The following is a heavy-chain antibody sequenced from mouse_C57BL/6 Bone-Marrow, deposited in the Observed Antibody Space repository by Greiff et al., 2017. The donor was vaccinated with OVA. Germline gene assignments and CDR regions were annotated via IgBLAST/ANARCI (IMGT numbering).Heavy chain of an antibody. CDR3: ARVLCDLFDY. CDR1: GFTFSSYA. Sequence: EVQLQESGGGLVKPGGSLKLSCAASGFTFSSYATSWVRQTPEKRLEWVATISDGGSYTYYPDNVKGRFTISRDNAKNNLYLQMSHLKSEDTAMYYCARVLCDLFDYWGQGTTLTVSS. J-gene: IGHJ2*01. D-gene: IGHD6-1*01. CDR2: ISDGGSYT. V-gene: IGHV5-4*01.